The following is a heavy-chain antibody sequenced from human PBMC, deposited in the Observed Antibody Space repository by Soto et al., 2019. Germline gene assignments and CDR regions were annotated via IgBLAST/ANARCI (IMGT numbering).Heavy chain of an antibody. Sequence: EVQLLESGGGLVQPGGSLRLSCAASGFTFSSYAMSWVRQAPGKGLEWVSVISGSGDSTYYADSVKGRFTISRDNSKNTLYLQMNSLRAEDTAVYYCARRTYVGLYFDYWGQGTLVTVSS. CDR1: GFTFSSYA. V-gene: IGHV3-23*01. J-gene: IGHJ4*02. CDR3: ARRTYVGLYFDY. D-gene: IGHD3-16*01. CDR2: ISGSGDST.